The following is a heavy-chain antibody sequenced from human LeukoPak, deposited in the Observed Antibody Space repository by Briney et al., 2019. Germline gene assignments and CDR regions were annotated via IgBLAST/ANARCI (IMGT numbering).Heavy chain of an antibody. J-gene: IGHJ4*02. Sequence: SETLSLTCTVSGGSISSYYWSWLRQPRGKGLAWIGYIYYGGRTYYNPSLKSRVTISVDTSKNQFSLKLSSVTAADTAVYYCARGVPGYSSSIDYWGPGTLVTVSS. CDR2: IYYGGRT. CDR1: GGSISSYY. D-gene: IGHD6-13*01. CDR3: ARGVPGYSSSIDY. V-gene: IGHV4-59*01.